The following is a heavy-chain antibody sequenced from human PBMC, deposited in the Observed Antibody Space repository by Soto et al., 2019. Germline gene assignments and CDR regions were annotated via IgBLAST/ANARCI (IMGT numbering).Heavy chain of an antibody. Sequence: GGSLRLSCAASGFTFSSYAMSWVRRAPGKGLEWVSAISGSGGSTYYADSVKGRFTISRDNSKNTLYLQMNSLRAEDTAVYYCAKDPHYYDSSGYLLGYDFDYWGQGTLVTVSS. D-gene: IGHD3-22*01. V-gene: IGHV3-23*01. CDR2: ISGSGGST. CDR1: GFTFSSYA. J-gene: IGHJ4*02. CDR3: AKDPHYYDSSGYLLGYDFDY.